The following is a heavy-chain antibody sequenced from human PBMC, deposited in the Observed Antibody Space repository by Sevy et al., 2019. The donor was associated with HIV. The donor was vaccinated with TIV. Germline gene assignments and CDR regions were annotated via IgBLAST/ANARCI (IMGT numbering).Heavy chain of an antibody. Sequence: GESLKISCKGSGNTFSNYWIGWVRQMPGKGLEWIGVIYPGDSVTRYSTSFQGQVNMSAVKSTSTAYLQWSSLKTTDMAVYYSAGYSFVVVPAAEYYFDYWGQGTLVTVSS. CDR2: IYPGDSVT. CDR1: GNTFSNYW. V-gene: IGHV5-51*01. J-gene: IGHJ4*02. CDR3: AGYSFVVVPAAEYYFDY. D-gene: IGHD2-2*01.